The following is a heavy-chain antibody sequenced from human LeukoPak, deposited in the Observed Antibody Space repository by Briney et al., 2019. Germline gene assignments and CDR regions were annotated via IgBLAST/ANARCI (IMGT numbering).Heavy chain of an antibody. V-gene: IGHV3-7*01. D-gene: IGHD3-22*01. CDR3: ARDEPDNYYPY. CDR2: IKQDGTEK. CDR1: GFTLSNHW. Sequence: GESLRLSCAASGFTLSNHWVIWVRQAPGKGLECVANIKQDGTEKYYLDSVKGRFTISRDNAKNSLYLQMNSLRVEDTAVYYCARDEPDNYYPYWGQGTLITVSS. J-gene: IGHJ4*02.